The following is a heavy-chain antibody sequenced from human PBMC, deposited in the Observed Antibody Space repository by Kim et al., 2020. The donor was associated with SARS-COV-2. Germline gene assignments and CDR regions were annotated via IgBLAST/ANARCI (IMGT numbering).Heavy chain of an antibody. J-gene: IGHJ4*01. V-gene: IGHV3-30*18. CDR3: AKGAGRGYYYRWDYFDY. Sequence: GRSLRLSCAASGFTFSSYGMHWVRQAPGKGLEWVAVISYDGSNKYYADSVKGRFTISRDNSKNTLYLQMNSLRAEDTAVYYCAKGAGRGYYYRWDYFDY. CDR1: GFTFSSYG. D-gene: IGHD3-22*01. CDR2: ISYDGSNK.